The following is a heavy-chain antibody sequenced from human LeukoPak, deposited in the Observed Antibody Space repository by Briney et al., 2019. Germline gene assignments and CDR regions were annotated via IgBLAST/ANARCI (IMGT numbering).Heavy chain of an antibody. V-gene: IGHV3-74*01. CDR1: GFTFSSYW. D-gene: IGHD2/OR15-2a*01. J-gene: IGHJ5*02. CDR2: VDVHGQGT. Sequence: GGSLRLSCAASGFTFSSYWMHWVRHAPGKGSVWVSRVDVHGQGTAYADSVKGRFTISRDNAKNTLSLQMNSLSAEDTAVYYCARSNYDSTTFYYHLDLWGQGTLVTVSS. CDR3: ARSNYDSTTFYYHLDL.